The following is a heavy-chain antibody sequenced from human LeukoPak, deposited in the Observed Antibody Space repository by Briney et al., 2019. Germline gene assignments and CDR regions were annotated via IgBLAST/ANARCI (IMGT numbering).Heavy chain of an antibody. J-gene: IGHJ5*02. CDR3: ARVMAARREDLNWFDP. Sequence: SETLSLTCTVSGGSISSSGSYWGWIRQPLGKGLEWIGSIYYSGNTYNPSLKSRVTISVDTSKNQFSLNLTSVNAADTAVYYCARVMAARREDLNWFDPWGQGTLVTVSS. CDR1: GGSISSSGSY. V-gene: IGHV4-39*07. CDR2: IYYSGNT. D-gene: IGHD6-6*01.